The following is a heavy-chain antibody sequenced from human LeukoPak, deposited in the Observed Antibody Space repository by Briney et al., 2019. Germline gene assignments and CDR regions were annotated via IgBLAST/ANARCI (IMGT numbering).Heavy chain of an antibody. V-gene: IGHV1-69*01. Sequence: SVKVSCKASGGTFSSYAISWVRQAPGQGLEWMGWIIPIFGTANYAQRFQGRVTITADESTSTAYMELSSLRSEDTAVYYCNALPYCSSTSCYGYYYYMDVWGKGTTVTVSS. CDR1: GGTFSSYA. CDR3: NALPYCSSTSCYGYYYYMDV. J-gene: IGHJ6*03. CDR2: IIPIFGTA. D-gene: IGHD2-2*01.